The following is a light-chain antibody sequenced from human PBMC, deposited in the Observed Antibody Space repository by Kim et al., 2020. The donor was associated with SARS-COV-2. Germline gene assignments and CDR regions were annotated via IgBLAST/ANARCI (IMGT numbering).Light chain of an antibody. CDR2: VNSDGSH. J-gene: IGLJ2*01. CDR1: SGHSSYA. V-gene: IGLV4-69*01. Sequence: QLVLTQSPSASASLGASVKLSCTLSSGHSSYAIAWHQQQPEKGPRFLMKVNSDGSHINGDGIPDRFSGSSSGAERYLTISSLQSEDEADYYCQTWGTGIRVFGGGTQLTVL. CDR3: QTWGTGIRV.